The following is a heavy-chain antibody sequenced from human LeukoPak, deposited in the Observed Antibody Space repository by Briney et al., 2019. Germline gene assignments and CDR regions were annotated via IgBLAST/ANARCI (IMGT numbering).Heavy chain of an antibody. CDR3: AHIRLGDLSLYRGGYDAFDI. CDR2: IYWDDDK. CDR1: GFSLSTSGVG. J-gene: IGHJ3*02. V-gene: IGHV2-5*02. Sequence: SGPTLVKPTQTLTLTCTFSGFSLSTSGVGVGWIRQPPGKALEWLALIYWDDDKRYSPSLKSRLTITKDTSKNQVVPTMTNMDPVDTATYYCAHIRLGDLSLYRGGYDAFDIWGQGTMVTVSS. D-gene: IGHD3-16*02.